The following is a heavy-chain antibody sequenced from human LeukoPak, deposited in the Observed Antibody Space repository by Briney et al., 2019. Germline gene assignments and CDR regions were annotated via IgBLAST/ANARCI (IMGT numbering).Heavy chain of an antibody. J-gene: IGHJ6*03. CDR3: ARDATYINYGYYYYYMDV. Sequence: GGSLRLSCAVSGFSFSSFWMSCVREAPGEGLGWVANRKQDGSEKYYVGSVKGRFTISRDNAKNSLYLQMNSLRAEDTAVYYCARDATYINYGYYYYYMDVWGKGTTVTVSS. CDR1: GFSFSSFW. CDR2: RKQDGSEK. D-gene: IGHD4-11*01. V-gene: IGHV3-7*01.